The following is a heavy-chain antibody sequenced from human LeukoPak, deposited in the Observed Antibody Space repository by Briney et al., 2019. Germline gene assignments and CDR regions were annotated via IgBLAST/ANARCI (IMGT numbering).Heavy chain of an antibody. CDR1: GFTFSSYA. J-gene: IGHJ4*02. Sequence: GGSLRLSCAASGFTFSSYAMSWVRQAPGKGLEWVSAISGSGGSTYYADSVKGRFTISRDNAKNSLYLQMNSLRAEDTAVYYCARDGGVLRFLEWLPSYFDYWGQGTLVTVSS. CDR3: ARDGGVLRFLEWLPSYFDY. V-gene: IGHV3-23*01. D-gene: IGHD3-3*01. CDR2: ISGSGGST.